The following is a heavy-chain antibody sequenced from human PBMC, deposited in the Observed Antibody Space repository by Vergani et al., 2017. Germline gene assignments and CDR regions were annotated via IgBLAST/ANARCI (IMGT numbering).Heavy chain of an antibody. D-gene: IGHD3-22*01. V-gene: IGHV4-61*02. CDR2: IHTGGST. J-gene: IGHJ5*02. CDR1: GEPIRSGSHY. Sequence: QVKLQESGPGLLKPSQTLSLTCTVSGEPIRSGSHYWSWIRQPAGKGPEWIGHIHTGGSTDLNPSFKSRVSISVDTSKSQFSLKLNSVTAADTAVYYCARGAGSIGWFDPWGQGILVTVSS. CDR3: ARGAGSIGWFDP.